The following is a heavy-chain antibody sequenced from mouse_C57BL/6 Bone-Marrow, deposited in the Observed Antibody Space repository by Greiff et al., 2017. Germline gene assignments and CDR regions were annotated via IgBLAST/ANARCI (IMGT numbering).Heavy chain of an antibody. CDR1: GYTFTSYW. CDR3: ARKARRGGYFDY. CDR2: IDPSDSYT. J-gene: IGHJ2*01. V-gene: IGHV1-69*01. D-gene: IGHD3-1*01. Sequence: QVQLQQPGAELVMPGASVKLSCKASGYTFTSYWMHWVKQRPGQGLEWIGEIDPSDSYTNYNQKFKGKSTLTVDKSSSTAYMQLSSLTSEDSAVYYCARKARRGGYFDYWDQGTTLTVSS.